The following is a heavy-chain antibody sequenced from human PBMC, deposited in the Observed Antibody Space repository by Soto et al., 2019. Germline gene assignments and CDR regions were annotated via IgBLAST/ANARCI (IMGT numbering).Heavy chain of an antibody. CDR1: GFTFSNYG. Sequence: GSLRPPCSASGFTFSNYGMHWVRQAPGKGLEWVAVIWYDGNNKYYADSVKVRFTISRDNSNNTLYVQMTSLRDEDTAVYYCARGLHSLFDYWGQGTLVTVSS. J-gene: IGHJ4*02. D-gene: IGHD5-12*01. CDR3: ARGLHSLFDY. V-gene: IGHV3-33*01. CDR2: IWYDGNNK.